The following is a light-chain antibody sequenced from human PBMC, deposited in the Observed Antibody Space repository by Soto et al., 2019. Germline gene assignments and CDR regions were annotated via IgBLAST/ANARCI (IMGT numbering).Light chain of an antibody. V-gene: IGLV2-14*01. CDR1: SSDVGGYKY. CDR2: EVS. Sequence: QSVLTQPASVSGSPGQPITISCTGTSSDVGGYKYVSWHQLHPGKAPKLIIYEVSNRPSGVSNRFSGSKSGNTASLTISGLQAEDEADYYCSSYSRSTAYVFGTGTKVTVL. CDR3: SSYSRSTAYV. J-gene: IGLJ1*01.